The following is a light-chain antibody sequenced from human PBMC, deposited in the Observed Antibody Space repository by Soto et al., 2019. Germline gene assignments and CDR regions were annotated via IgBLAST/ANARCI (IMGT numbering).Light chain of an antibody. Sequence: EIVLTQSPGTLSLSPGERATLSCRASQSLSGNYLAWYQQKPGQAPRLLIFGVSSRATGIPDRFSGSGSGTDFTLTIHRLEPEDFAVYYCHHYGSSPYTFGMGTKVDIK. CDR2: GVS. J-gene: IGKJ2*01. CDR1: QSLSGNY. CDR3: HHYGSSPYT. V-gene: IGKV3-20*01.